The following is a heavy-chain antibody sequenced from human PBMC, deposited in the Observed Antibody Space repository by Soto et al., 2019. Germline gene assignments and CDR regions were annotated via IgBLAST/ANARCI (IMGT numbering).Heavy chain of an antibody. CDR3: ARTPDPMVLGVNVYYYYYGMDV. J-gene: IGHJ6*02. Sequence: QVQLVQSGAEVKKPGSSVKVSCKASGGTFSSYAISWVRQAPGQGHEWMGGIIPIFGTANYAQKFQGRVTITADESTSTAYMELSSLRSEDTAVYYCARTPDPMVLGVNVYYYYYGMDVWGQGTTVTVSS. CDR1: GGTFSSYA. D-gene: IGHD3-10*01. V-gene: IGHV1-69*01. CDR2: IIPIFGTA.